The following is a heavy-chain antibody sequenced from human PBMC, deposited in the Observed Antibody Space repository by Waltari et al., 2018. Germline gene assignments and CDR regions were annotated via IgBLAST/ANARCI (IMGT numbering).Heavy chain of an antibody. D-gene: IGHD3-9*01. Sequence: EVQLVESGGGLVQPGGSLRLSCAASGFTLSNHWMHWGRQAPGKGVVWVSGIHNEGRSKRYADSVKGRITISRDNAKTTVYLEMNSLRAEDTAVYYCARGGYFDWLSRFDYWGQGTLVTVSS. J-gene: IGHJ4*02. CDR1: GFTLSNHW. CDR2: IHNEGRSK. V-gene: IGHV3-74*01. CDR3: ARGGYFDWLSRFDY.